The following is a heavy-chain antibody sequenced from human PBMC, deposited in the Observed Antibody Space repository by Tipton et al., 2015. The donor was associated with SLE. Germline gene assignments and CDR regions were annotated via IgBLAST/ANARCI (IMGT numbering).Heavy chain of an antibody. Sequence: GLVKPSETQSLACNVSGGSFSTGSYSWNWIRQPAGKGLEWIGRIYHSGSTYYNPSLKSRVTISVDTSKNQFSLKLSSVTAADTAVYYCAREVATDLDYYYYMDVWGKGTTVTVSS. CDR1: GGSFSTGSYS. D-gene: IGHD5-12*01. J-gene: IGHJ6*03. V-gene: IGHV4-61*02. CDR2: IYHSGST. CDR3: AREVATDLDYYYYMDV.